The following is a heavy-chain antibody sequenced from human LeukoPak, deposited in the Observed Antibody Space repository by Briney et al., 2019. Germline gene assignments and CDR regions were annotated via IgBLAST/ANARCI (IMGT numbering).Heavy chain of an antibody. V-gene: IGHV4-4*07. D-gene: IGHD2-2*02. J-gene: IGHJ6*03. CDR2: IYTSGST. CDR3: ARESQYTLGYYMDV. Sequence: SETLSLACTVSGGSISSYHWSWIRQPTGRGLEWVGRIYTSGSTNYNTSLKKRVTMSVDTSKNQFSLKLSSVTAADTPVYYCARESQYTLGYYMDVSGKGTTVTVS. CDR1: GGSISSYH.